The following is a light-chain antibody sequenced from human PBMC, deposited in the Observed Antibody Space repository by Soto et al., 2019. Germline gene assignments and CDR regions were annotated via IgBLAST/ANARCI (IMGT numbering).Light chain of an antibody. J-gene: IGKJ4*01. V-gene: IGKV3-15*01. CDR3: QQLHSYPLT. Sequence: EIVMTQSPATLSVSPVERATLSCMASQSVSSNLAWYQQKPGQAPRLLIYGASTRATGIPARFSGSGYGTDFNLTISSLQTEDFATYYCQQLHSYPLTFGGGTKVDIK. CDR1: QSVSSN. CDR2: GAS.